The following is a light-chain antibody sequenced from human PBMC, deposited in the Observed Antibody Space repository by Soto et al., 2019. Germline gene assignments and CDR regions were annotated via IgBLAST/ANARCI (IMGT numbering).Light chain of an antibody. V-gene: IGKV1-5*01. J-gene: IGKJ2*01. CDR1: QSISSW. CDR2: DAS. CDR3: QQYNSFSYN. Sequence: DIQMTQSPSTLSASVGDRVTITCRASQSISSWLAWYQQKPGKAPKLLIYDASSMESGVPSRFSGSGSGTEFTLTISSLQPDDVATYYCQQYNSFSYNFGQGTKLEIK.